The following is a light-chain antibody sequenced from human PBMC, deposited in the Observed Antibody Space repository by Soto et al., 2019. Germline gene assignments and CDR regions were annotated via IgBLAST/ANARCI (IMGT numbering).Light chain of an antibody. CDR2: GTS. CDR1: QSVNINY. V-gene: IGKV3-20*01. J-gene: IGKJ1*01. Sequence: EIVLTQSPGPLSLSPGERATLSCRSSQSVNINYFAWYQQKSGQAPRLLIYGTSNRASGIPDRFSGSGSGTDFTLTISRLEPEDVAVYYCQQYGSSPKTLGQGTKVDIK. CDR3: QQYGSSPKT.